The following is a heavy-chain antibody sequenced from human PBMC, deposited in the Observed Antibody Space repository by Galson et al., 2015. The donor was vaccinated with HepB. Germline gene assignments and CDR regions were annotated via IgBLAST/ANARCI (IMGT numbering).Heavy chain of an antibody. CDR1: GDTFTTST. CDR2: INGGDGIT. CDR3: ARDPYGGYVLHF. V-gene: IGHV1-3*01. J-gene: IGHJ4*02. D-gene: IGHD6-25*01. Sequence: SVKVSCKAPGDTFTTSTMHWVRQAPGQRLEWMGWINGGDGITRHSQKFQGRVTITRDASASTAYLELSRLRSEDTAVYYCARDPYGGYVLHFWGQGTLITVSS.